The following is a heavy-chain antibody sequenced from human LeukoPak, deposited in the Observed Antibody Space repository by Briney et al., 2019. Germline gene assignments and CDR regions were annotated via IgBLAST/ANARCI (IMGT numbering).Heavy chain of an antibody. J-gene: IGHJ4*02. Sequence: GGSLRLSCAASGFTVSSNYMSWVRQAPGKGLEWVSGISGSGISRGYADSVKGRFTISRDNSKNTVLLQMDSLRAEDTAIYYCAKRSGVYSDNSGVFDYWGQGSLVTVSS. CDR2: ISGSGISR. V-gene: IGHV3-23*01. D-gene: IGHD4-11*01. CDR1: GFTVSSNY. CDR3: AKRSGVYSDNSGVFDY.